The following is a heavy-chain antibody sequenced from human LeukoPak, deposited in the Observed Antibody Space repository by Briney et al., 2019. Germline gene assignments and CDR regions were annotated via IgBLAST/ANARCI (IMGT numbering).Heavy chain of an antibody. V-gene: IGHV1-18*04. CDR1: GYTFTSYG. J-gene: IGHJ6*04. Sequence: ASVKVSCKASGYTFTSYGISWVRQAPGQGLEWMGWISAYNGNTNYVQKLQGRVTMTTDTSTSTAYMELRSLRSDDTAVYYCARGGGFDDPNYYYGMDVWGKGTTVTVSS. CDR2: ISAYNGNT. CDR3: ARGGGFDDPNYYYGMDV. D-gene: IGHD6-25*01.